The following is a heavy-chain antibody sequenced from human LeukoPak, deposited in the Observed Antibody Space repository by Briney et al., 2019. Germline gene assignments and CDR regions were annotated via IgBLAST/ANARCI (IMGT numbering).Heavy chain of an antibody. Sequence: GASVKFSCKASGYTFTSYAMHWVRRAPGQGLGWMGILNPSGGSSSYAQKFQGRATLTRATSTSTVYMELSSLRSEDTAVYYRASVYKYGMDVWGQGTTVIVSS. V-gene: IGHV1-46*01. J-gene: IGHJ6*02. CDR1: GYTFTSYA. CDR3: ASVYKYGMDV. CDR2: LNPSGGSS.